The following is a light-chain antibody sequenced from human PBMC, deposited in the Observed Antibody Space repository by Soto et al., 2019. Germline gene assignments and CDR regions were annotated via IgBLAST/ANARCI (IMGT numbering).Light chain of an antibody. Sequence: EIVLTQSPGTLSLSPGERATLSCRASQSVSSGQLGWYQQKPGQAPRLRIYGASSRAAGTPDRFSGSGSGTDFTLTISGLEPEDFAVYYCQQYGGSPKVTFGGGTKVEIK. V-gene: IGKV3-20*01. CDR1: QSVSSGQ. J-gene: IGKJ4*01. CDR3: QQYGGSPKVT. CDR2: GAS.